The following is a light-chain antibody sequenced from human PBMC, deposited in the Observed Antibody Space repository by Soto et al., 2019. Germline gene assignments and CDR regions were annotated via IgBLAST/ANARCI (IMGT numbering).Light chain of an antibody. CDR3: SSYSRSTTSVV. V-gene: IGLV2-18*02. CDR2: EVS. CDR1: SSDIGYYNR. J-gene: IGLJ2*01. Sequence: QSVLTQPPSVSGSPGQSVTISCTGTSSDIGYYNRVSWYQQSPDTAPKLILYEVSNRTSGVPDRFSGSKSGNTAALTISGLQAEDEAVFFCSSYSRSTTSVVFGGGTKVTVL.